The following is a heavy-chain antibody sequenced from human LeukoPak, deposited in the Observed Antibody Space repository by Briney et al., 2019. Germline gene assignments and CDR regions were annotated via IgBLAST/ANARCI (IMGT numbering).Heavy chain of an antibody. CDR1: GGSISSSNW. D-gene: IGHD6-13*01. Sequence: PSGTLSLTCAVSGGSISSSNWWSWVRQPPGKGLEWIGEIYHSGSTNYNPSLKSRVTISVDKSKNQFSLKLSSVTAADTAVYYCARDRRIAAAGGHFDYWGQGTLVTVSS. CDR3: ARDRRIAAAGGHFDY. V-gene: IGHV4-4*02. J-gene: IGHJ4*02. CDR2: IYHSGST.